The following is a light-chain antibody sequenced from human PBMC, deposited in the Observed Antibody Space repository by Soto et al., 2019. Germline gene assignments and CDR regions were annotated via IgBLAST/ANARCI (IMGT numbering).Light chain of an antibody. V-gene: IGLV2-8*01. CDR2: EVS. Sequence: QSVLTQPPSVSAAPGQKVTISCSGSSSNIGNNFVSWYQQLPGTAPKLMIYEVSKRPSGVPDRFSGSKSGNTASLTVSGLQADDEADYYCSSYAGSNKSVFGTGTKLTVL. CDR1: SSNIGNNF. J-gene: IGLJ1*01. CDR3: SSYAGSNKSV.